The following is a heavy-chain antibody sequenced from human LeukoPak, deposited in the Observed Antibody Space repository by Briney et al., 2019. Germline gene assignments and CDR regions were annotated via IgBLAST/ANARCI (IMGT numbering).Heavy chain of an antibody. Sequence: GGSLRLSCAASGFTVSSNYMSWVRQAPGKGRGGVSVIFGGGKTYYADPVKGRFTISRNNSKNTLYLQMNSLRAEDTAVYYCARGPPYSSGWYYFDYWGQGTLVTVSS. CDR2: IFGGGKT. D-gene: IGHD6-19*01. CDR1: GFTVSSNY. CDR3: ARGPPYSSGWYYFDY. J-gene: IGHJ4*02. V-gene: IGHV3-53*01.